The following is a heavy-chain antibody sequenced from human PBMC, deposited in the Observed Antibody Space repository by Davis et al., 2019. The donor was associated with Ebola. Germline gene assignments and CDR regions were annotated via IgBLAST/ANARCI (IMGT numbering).Heavy chain of an antibody. D-gene: IGHD3-3*01. CDR2: INHSGST. CDR3: ARVSGYVDY. V-gene: IGHV4-34*01. CDR1: GFTFSSYA. Sequence: ESLKISCAASGFTFSSYAMSWIRQPPGKGLEWIGEINHSGSTNYNPSLKSRVTISVDTSKNQFSLKLSSVTAADTAVYYCARVSGYVDYWGQGTLVTVSS. J-gene: IGHJ4*02.